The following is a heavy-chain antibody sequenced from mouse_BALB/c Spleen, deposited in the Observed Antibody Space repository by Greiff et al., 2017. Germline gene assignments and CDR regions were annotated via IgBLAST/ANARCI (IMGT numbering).Heavy chain of an antibody. D-gene: IGHD1-2*01. V-gene: IGHV5-6-5*01. CDR3: ARGGYGYPFAY. CDR2: ISSGGST. J-gene: IGHJ3*01. CDR1: GFTFSSYA. Sequence: DVKLVESGGGLVKPGGSLKLSCAASGFTFSSYAMSWVRQTPEKRLEWVASISSGGSTYYPDSVKGRFTISRDNARNILYLQMSSLRSEDTAMYYCARGGYGYPFAYWGQGTLVTVSA.